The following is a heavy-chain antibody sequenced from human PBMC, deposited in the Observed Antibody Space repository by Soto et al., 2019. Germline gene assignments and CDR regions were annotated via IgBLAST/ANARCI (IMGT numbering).Heavy chain of an antibody. V-gene: IGHV1-69*13. CDR2: IIPVFGTA. J-gene: IGHJ6*02. D-gene: IGHD3-3*01. CDR1: GGTFSSYA. CDR3: ARAGITIFGVVIIATDYYGMDV. Sequence: SVKVSCKASGGTFSSYAISWVRRAPGQGLEWMGGIIPVFGTANYAQKFQGRATITADESTSTAYMELSSLRSEDTAVYYCARAGITIFGVVIIATDYYGMDVWGQGTTVTVSS.